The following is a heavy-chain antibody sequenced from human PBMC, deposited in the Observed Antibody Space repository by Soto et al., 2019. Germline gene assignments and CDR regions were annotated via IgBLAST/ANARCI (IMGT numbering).Heavy chain of an antibody. Sequence: QVQLQASGPGLVKPSETLSLTCTVSGDSVSSYYWRWIRQHPGKGLEWIGYIYYSGSTNYNPSVRSRVTLSVDTYKKQFSLKLSYVNAADPAVYYCARSHYIWTGFSSPHFDYWGQGTLVTVSS. D-gene: IGHD3-9*01. CDR3: ARSHYIWTGFSSPHFDY. J-gene: IGHJ4*02. CDR1: GDSVSSYY. CDR2: IYYSGST. V-gene: IGHV4-59*02.